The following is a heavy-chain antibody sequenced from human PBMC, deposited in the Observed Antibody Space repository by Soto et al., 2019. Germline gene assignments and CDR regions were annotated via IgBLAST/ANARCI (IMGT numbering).Heavy chain of an antibody. D-gene: IGHD1-26*01. CDR2: INPYNGNT. CDR3: ARDAAVGLFDY. Sequence: QVKLVQSGAEVKKPGASVKVSCKASGYTFTSYGISWVRQAPGQGLEWMGWINPYNGNTKYAQKLQGRATMTTDTSTSTAYMELRSLRSYDTAVYYCARDAAVGLFDYWGQGTLVTVSS. J-gene: IGHJ4*02. CDR1: GYTFTSYG. V-gene: IGHV1-18*01.